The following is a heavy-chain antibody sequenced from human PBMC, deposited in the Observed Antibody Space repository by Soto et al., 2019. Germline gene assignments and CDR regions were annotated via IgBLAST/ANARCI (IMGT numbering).Heavy chain of an antibody. Sequence: SVKVSCKASGGTFSSYAISWVRQAPGQGLEWMGGIIPIFGTANYAQKFQGRVTITADEPTSTAYMELSSLRSEDTAVYYCACDPAVAGTDWYFDLWGRGTMVTVSS. J-gene: IGHJ2*01. CDR2: IIPIFGTA. V-gene: IGHV1-69*13. CDR1: GGTFSSYA. CDR3: ACDPAVAGTDWYFDL. D-gene: IGHD6-19*01.